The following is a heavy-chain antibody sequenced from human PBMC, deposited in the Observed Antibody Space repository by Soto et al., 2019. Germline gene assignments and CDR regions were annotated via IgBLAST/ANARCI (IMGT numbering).Heavy chain of an antibody. V-gene: IGHV3-21*01. Sequence: PGGSLRLSCAASGFTFSSYSMNWVRQAPGKGLEWVSSISSSSSYIYYADSVKGRFTISRDNAKNSLYLQMNSLRAEDTAVYYCARAPQAVAENYYYYYGMDVWGQGTTVTVSS. D-gene: IGHD6-19*01. CDR2: ISSSSSYI. CDR3: ARAPQAVAENYYYYYGMDV. J-gene: IGHJ6*02. CDR1: GFTFSSYS.